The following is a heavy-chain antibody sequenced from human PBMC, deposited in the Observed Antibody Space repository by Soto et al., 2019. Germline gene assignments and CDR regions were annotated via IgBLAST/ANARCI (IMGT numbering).Heavy chain of an antibody. CDR3: ASDALRFLEWPVLGT. CDR2: IYYNERT. J-gene: IGHJ5*02. CDR1: GDSISSGGFY. D-gene: IGHD3-3*01. Sequence: QVQLQESGPGLVKPSQTLSLTCTVSGDSISSGGFYWSWIRQLPGKGLEWIGYIYYNERTYYNPSLESRVAISVDTSKNQFSLKLSSMTAADTAIYYCASDALRFLEWPVLGTWGQGTLVTVSS. V-gene: IGHV4-31*03.